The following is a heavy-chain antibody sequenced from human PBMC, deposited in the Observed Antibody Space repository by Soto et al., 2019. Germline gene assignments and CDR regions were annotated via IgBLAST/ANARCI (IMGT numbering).Heavy chain of an antibody. D-gene: IGHD4-17*01. J-gene: IGHJ6*03. CDR1: GGSISSYY. V-gene: IGHV4-59*01. Sequence: SETLSLTCTVSGGSISSYYWSWIRQPPGKGLEWIGYIYYGGSTNYNPSLKSRVTISVDTSKNQFSLKLSSVTAADTAVYYCARVWTTDIYYYYYYMDVWGKGTTVTVSS. CDR3: ARVWTTDIYYYYYYMDV. CDR2: IYYGGST.